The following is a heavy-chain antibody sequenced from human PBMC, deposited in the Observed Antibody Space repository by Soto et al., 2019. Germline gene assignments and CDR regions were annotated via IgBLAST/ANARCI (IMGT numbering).Heavy chain of an antibody. CDR3: ARGGYCSGGSCCGDYYYSMDV. J-gene: IGHJ6*03. V-gene: IGHV1-69*02. CDR1: GGTFSSYT. D-gene: IGHD2-15*01. Sequence: QVQLVQSGAEVQKPGSSVKASCKASGGTFSSYTISWVRQAPGQGLEWMGRIIPILGIANYAQKFQGRVTITADKSTSTAYMELSSLRSEDTAVYYCARGGYCSGGSCCGDYYYSMDVWGKGTTVTVSS. CDR2: IIPILGIA.